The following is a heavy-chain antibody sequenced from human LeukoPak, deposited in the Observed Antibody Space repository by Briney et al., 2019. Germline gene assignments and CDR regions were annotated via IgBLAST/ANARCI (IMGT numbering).Heavy chain of an antibody. D-gene: IGHD1-26*01. Sequence: PGGSLRLSCAASGFTFDDYTMHWVRQAPGKGLEWVSLISWDGGSTYHADSVKGRFTISRDNSKNSLYLQMNSLRTEDTALYYCAKASRGATLRLDYWGQGTLVTVSS. CDR2: ISWDGGST. J-gene: IGHJ4*02. CDR3: AKASRGATLRLDY. V-gene: IGHV3-43*01. CDR1: GFTFDDYT.